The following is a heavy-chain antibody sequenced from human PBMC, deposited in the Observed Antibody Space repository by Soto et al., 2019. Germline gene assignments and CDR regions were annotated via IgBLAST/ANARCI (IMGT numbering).Heavy chain of an antibody. J-gene: IGHJ4*02. CDR3: TGEVASGY. CDR2: ISRDGGTK. CDR1: GFTVSTYG. Sequence: QVQLGESGGGVVQPGRSLRLSCAVSGFTVSTYGMHWVRQAPDKGLEWVAVISRDGGTKYYADSVKGRFAISRDNSRNTLCLDINSLRGDDMSVYYCTGEVASGYWGQGTLVTVS. V-gene: IGHV3-30*03. D-gene: IGHD2-8*02.